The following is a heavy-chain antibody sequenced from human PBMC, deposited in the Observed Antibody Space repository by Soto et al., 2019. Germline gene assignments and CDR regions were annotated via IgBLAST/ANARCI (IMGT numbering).Heavy chain of an antibody. V-gene: IGHV2-26*01. J-gene: IGHJ5*02. CDR1: GLSITDSEMG. CDR2: IDSSGEK. CDR3: ARRHLAVAVSPWFDP. D-gene: IGHD6-19*01. Sequence: QVTLKESGPVLVKPTETLTLRCTVSGLSITDSEMGVSWIRQPPGKALEWLAHIDSSGEKSYRTFLKCRLTISKDTSKSQIVLIMTNMDPADTATYYCARRHLAVAVSPWFDPWGQGILVTVSS.